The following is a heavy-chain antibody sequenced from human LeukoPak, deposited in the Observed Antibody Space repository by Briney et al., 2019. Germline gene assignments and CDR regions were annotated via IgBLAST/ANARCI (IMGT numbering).Heavy chain of an antibody. CDR2: IKSKTDGGTT. CDR3: FPTSITGTTREYFDY. D-gene: IGHD1-7*01. J-gene: IGHJ4*02. V-gene: IGHV3-15*01. Sequence: PGGSLRLSCAASGFTFSNAWMSWVRQAPGKGLEWVGRIKSKTDGGTTDYAAPVKGRFTISRDDSKNTLYLQMNSLKTEDTAVYYCFPTSITGTTREYFDYWGQGTLVTVSS. CDR1: GFTFSNAW.